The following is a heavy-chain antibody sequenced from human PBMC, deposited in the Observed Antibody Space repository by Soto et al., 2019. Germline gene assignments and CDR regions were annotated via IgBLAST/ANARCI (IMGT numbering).Heavy chain of an antibody. V-gene: IGHV1-2*02. D-gene: IGHD3-3*01. CDR2: INPAIGAA. Sequence: QLHLVQSGAVVKKPGASVTVSCSASGYPVTAYYMHWVRQAPGRGLEWMGGINPAIGAAKYTQTFKGRVTVTRDTSTSTVFMELSGLTSEDTAVFYCARGGGVGVAGSAAFDMWGQGTLVTVSS. CDR3: ARGGGVGVAGSAAFDM. CDR1: GYPVTAYY. J-gene: IGHJ3*02.